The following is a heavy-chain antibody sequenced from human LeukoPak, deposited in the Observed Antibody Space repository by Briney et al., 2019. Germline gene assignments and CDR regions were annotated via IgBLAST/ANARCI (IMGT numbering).Heavy chain of an antibody. Sequence: SETLSLTCTVSGYSINSGFYWGWIRQPPGKGLEWIGSIYHSGSTHYKSSLKSRVTISVDTSKNQLSLKLTSVTAADTAVYYCARGGSSGYYTYYFDYWGQGTLVTVSS. CDR3: ARGGSSGYYTYYFDY. D-gene: IGHD3-22*01. V-gene: IGHV4-38-2*02. J-gene: IGHJ4*02. CDR1: GYSINSGFY. CDR2: IYHSGST.